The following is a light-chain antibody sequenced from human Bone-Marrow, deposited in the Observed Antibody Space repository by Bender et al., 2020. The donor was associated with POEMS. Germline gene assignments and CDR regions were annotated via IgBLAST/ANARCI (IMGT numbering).Light chain of an antibody. CDR1: SSNIGVGYD. J-gene: IGLJ3*02. V-gene: IGLV1-40*01. Sequence: QSVLTQPPSVSGAPGQRVTISCTGTSSNIGVGYDVHWYQQLPGRAPKIVIRGNNHRPSEVPDRFSGSRSGTSASLAISGLQSEDEADYYCAVWDDSLNGWVFGGGTKLTVL. CDR2: GNN. CDR3: AVWDDSLNGWV.